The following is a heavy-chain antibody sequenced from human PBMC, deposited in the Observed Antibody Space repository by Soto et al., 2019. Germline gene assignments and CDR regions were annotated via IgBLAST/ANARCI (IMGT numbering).Heavy chain of an antibody. J-gene: IGHJ5*02. D-gene: IGHD3-3*01. V-gene: IGHV4-59*01. Sequence: SETLSLTCTVSGGSISSYYWSWIRQPPGKGLEWIGYIDYSGSTNYNPSLKSRVTISVDTSKNQFSLKLSSVTAADTAVYYCARSLYDFWSGYYTQDNWFDPWGQGTLVTVSS. CDR2: IDYSGST. CDR3: ARSLYDFWSGYYTQDNWFDP. CDR1: GGSISSYY.